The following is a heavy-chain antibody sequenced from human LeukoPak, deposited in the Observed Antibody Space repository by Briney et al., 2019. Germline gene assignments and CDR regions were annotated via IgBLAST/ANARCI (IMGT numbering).Heavy chain of an antibody. J-gene: IGHJ6*03. CDR1: GFTFSSYA. Sequence: PGGSLRLSCAVSGFTFSSYAVSWVRQAPGKGLEWVSAISGSGGSTYYADSVKGRFTISRDNSKNTLYLQINSLRAEDTAVYYCAKVVGNIVLMVYARYYYYMDVWGKGTTVTVSS. D-gene: IGHD2-8*01. CDR2: ISGSGGST. CDR3: AKVVGNIVLMVYARYYYYMDV. V-gene: IGHV3-23*01.